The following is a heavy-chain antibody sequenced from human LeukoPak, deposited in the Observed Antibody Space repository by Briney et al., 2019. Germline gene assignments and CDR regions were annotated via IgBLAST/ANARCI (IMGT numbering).Heavy chain of an antibody. CDR2: IYSGGST. CDR3: AKISHYDILTGTF. CDR1: GFTVSSNY. J-gene: IGHJ4*02. Sequence: GGSLRLSCAASGFTVSSNYMSWVRQAPGKGLEWVSVIYSGGSTYYADSVKDRFTISRDNSKNTLYLQMNSLRAEDTAVYYCAKISHYDILTGTFWGQGTLVTVSS. D-gene: IGHD3-9*01. V-gene: IGHV3-53*05.